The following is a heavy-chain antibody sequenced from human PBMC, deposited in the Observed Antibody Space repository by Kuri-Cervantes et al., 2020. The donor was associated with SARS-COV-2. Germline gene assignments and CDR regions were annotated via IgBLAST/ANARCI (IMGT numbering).Heavy chain of an antibody. D-gene: IGHD3-3*01. CDR3: VRGSPYLRIFDY. CDR1: GGSISGYY. J-gene: IGHJ4*02. Sequence: SETLSLTCTVSGGSISGYYWSWIRQPPGKGLEWIGYIYYSGSTNYNPSLKSRVTISVDTSKNQFSLKLSSVTAADTAVYYCVRGSPYLRIFDYWGQGTRVTVSS. V-gene: IGHV4-59*01. CDR2: IYYSGST.